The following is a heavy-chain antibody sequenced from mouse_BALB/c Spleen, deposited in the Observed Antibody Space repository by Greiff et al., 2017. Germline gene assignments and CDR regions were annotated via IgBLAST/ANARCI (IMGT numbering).Heavy chain of an antibody. CDR3: ARAYYVYAMDY. D-gene: IGHD1-1*01. CDR2: INPYYGST. J-gene: IGHJ4*01. V-gene: IGHV1-39*01. CDR1: GYSFTDYI. Sequence: VQLQQTGPELVKPGASVKISCKASGYSFTDYIMLWVKQSHGKSLEWIGNINPYYGSTSYNLKFKGKATLTVDKSSSTAYMQLNSLTSEDSAVYYCARAYYVYAMDYWGQGTSVTVSS.